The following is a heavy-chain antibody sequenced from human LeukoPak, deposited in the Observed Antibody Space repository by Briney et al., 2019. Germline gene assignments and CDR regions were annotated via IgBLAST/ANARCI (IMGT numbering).Heavy chain of an antibody. D-gene: IGHD6-19*01. J-gene: IGHJ6*03. CDR2: IYYSGST. CDR3: ARNIAVAGRGDYMDV. Sequence: SETLSLTCTVSGGSNSSSSYYWGWIRQPPGKGLEWIGIIYYSGSTYYNPSLKNRVTISVDTSKNQFSLKLSSVTAADTAVYYCARNIAVAGRGDYMDVWGKGTTVTISS. V-gene: IGHV4-39*01. CDR1: GGSNSSSSYY.